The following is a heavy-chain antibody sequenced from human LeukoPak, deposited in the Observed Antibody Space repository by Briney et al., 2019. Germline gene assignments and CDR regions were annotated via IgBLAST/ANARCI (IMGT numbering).Heavy chain of an antibody. CDR2: INPNSGGT. V-gene: IGHV1-2*02. D-gene: IGHD6-13*01. J-gene: IGHJ6*03. Sequence: RASVTVSCKASGYTFSGYYIHWVRQAPGQGLEWMGWINPNSGGTKYAQKFQGRVTMTRDTSISTAYMELSRLRSDDTAVYYCARARISGPWYVSYMDVWGKGTTVTVSS. CDR1: GYTFSGYY. CDR3: ARARISGPWYVSYMDV.